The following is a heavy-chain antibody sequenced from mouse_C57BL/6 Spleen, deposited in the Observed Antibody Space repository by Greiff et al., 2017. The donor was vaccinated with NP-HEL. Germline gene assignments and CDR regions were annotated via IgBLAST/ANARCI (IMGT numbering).Heavy chain of an antibody. V-gene: IGHV5-6*02. D-gene: IGHD2-4*01. J-gene: IGHJ4*01. CDR2: ISSGGSYT. Sequence: EVMLVESGGDLVKPGGSLKLSCAASGFTFSSYGMSWVRQTPDKRLEWVATISSGGSYTYYPDSVKGRFTISRDNAKNTLYLQMSSLKSEDTAMYYCARRRDYDEGGGHYYAMDYGGQGTSVTVSS. CDR3: ARRRDYDEGGGHYYAMDY. CDR1: GFTFSSYG.